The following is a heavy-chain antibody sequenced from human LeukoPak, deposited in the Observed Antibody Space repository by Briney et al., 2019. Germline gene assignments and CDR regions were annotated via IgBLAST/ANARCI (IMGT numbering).Heavy chain of an antibody. Sequence: QPGGSLRLSCAASGFAFSSYSMNWVRQAPGKGLEWVSYISSSSSTIYYADSVKGRFTIFRDNAKNSLYLQMNSLRAEDTAVYYCAREGYSSSRGGDYWGQGTLVTVSS. CDR1: GFAFSSYS. D-gene: IGHD6-13*01. J-gene: IGHJ4*02. V-gene: IGHV3-48*01. CDR3: AREGYSSSRGGDY. CDR2: ISSSSSTI.